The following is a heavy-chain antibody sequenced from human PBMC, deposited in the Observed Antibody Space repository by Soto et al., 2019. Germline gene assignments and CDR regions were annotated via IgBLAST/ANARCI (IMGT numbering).Heavy chain of an antibody. J-gene: IGHJ4*02. D-gene: IGHD3-3*01. V-gene: IGHV4-61*01. Sequence: TSETLSLTCSVSAGSVSSGSYYWSWVRQPPGKGLEWIGYIYYSGSTNYNPSLKSRVTISVDTSKNQFSLKLSSVTAADTAVYYCAREDYDFWSGYSVYWGQGTLVTVSS. CDR3: AREDYDFWSGYSVY. CDR2: IYYSGST. CDR1: AGSVSSGSYY.